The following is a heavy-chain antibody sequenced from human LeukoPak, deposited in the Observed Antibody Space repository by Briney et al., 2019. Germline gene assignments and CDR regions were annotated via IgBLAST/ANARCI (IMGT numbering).Heavy chain of an antibody. CDR2: IFHTGST. V-gene: IGHV4-38-2*02. D-gene: IGHD6-13*01. CDR3: ARDHSSSSEDY. J-gene: IGHJ4*02. Sequence: SETLSLTCTVSGYSISSGYHWAWIRQPPGKGLEWIGSIFHTGSTYHNPSLKSRVTISVDTSKNQFSLKLNSVTAADTAVYYCARDHSSSSEDYWGQGTLVTVSS. CDR1: GYSISSGYH.